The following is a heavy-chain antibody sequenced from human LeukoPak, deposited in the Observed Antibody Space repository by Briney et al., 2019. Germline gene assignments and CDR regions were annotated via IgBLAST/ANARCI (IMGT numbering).Heavy chain of an antibody. CDR3: VRRDESADI. V-gene: IGHV4-39*01. CDR2: IYYSGTT. CDR1: GGSISSSYTYY. Sequence: SETLSLTCTVSGGSISSSYTYYWGWIRQPPGKGLEWIGSIYYSGTTFYHPSLKSRITISVDTSKNQFSLKLTSVTAADTAVYYCVRRDESADIWGQGTMVTVSS. J-gene: IGHJ3*02. D-gene: IGHD5-24*01.